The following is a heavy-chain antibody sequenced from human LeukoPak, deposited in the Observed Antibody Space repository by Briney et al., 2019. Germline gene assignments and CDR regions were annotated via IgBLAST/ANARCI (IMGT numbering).Heavy chain of an antibody. Sequence: SETLSLTCTVSGGSISSYYWSWIRQPAGKGLEWIGRIYTSGSTNYNPSLKSRVTMSVDTSKNQFSLKLSSVTAADTAVYYCARSPAYYYDSSGYLENYYFDYWGQGTLVTVSS. J-gene: IGHJ4*02. V-gene: IGHV4-4*07. CDR2: IYTSGST. CDR3: ARSPAYYYDSSGYLENYYFDY. D-gene: IGHD3-22*01. CDR1: GGSISSYY.